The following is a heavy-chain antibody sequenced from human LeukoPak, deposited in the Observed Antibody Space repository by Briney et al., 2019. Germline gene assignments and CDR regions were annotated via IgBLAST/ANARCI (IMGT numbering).Heavy chain of an antibody. V-gene: IGHV3-64D*06. CDR2: ISSNGGST. D-gene: IGHD6-13*01. CDR3: VKDGSSRQQLVPYFDY. Sequence: GGSLRLSCAASGFTFSSYAMHWVRQAPGKGLEYVSAISSNGGSTYYADSVKGRFTISRDNSKNTLYLQMSSLRAEDTAVYYCVKDGSSRQQLVPYFDYWGQGTLVTVSS. J-gene: IGHJ4*02. CDR1: GFTFSSYA.